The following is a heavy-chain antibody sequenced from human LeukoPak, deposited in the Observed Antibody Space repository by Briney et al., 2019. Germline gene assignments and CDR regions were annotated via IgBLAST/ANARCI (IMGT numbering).Heavy chain of an antibody. CDR1: GYTFTSYY. CDR2: INPSGGST. V-gene: IGHV1-46*01. J-gene: IGHJ5*02. CDR3: ARDRTSNWFDP. Sequence: GASVKVSCKASGYTFTSYYMHWVRQAPGQGLEWMGIINPSGGSTSYAQKFQGRVTMTRDMSTSTVYMELSSLTSEDTAVYYCARDRTSNWFDPWGQGTLVTVSS.